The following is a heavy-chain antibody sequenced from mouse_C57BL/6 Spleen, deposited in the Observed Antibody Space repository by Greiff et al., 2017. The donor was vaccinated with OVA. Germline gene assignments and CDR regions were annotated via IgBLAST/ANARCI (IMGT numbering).Heavy chain of an antibody. D-gene: IGHD1-1*01. CDR1: GFNIKDYY. Sequence: VHVKQSGAELVKPGASVKLSCTASGFNIKDYYMHWVKQRTEQGLEWIGRIDPEDGETKYAPKFQGKATITADTSSNTAYLQLSSLTSEDTAVYYCARERAVVATADYWGQGTTLTVSS. V-gene: IGHV14-2*01. J-gene: IGHJ2*01. CDR2: IDPEDGET. CDR3: ARERAVVATADY.